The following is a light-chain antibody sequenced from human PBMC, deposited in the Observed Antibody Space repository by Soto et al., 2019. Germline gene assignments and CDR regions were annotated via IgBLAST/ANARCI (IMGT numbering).Light chain of an antibody. Sequence: QSVLTQPASVSRSPGQSITISCTGTSSDVGGYNYVSWYQQHPVKAPKLMIYDVTNRPSGVSDRFSGSKSGNTASLTISGLQAEDEADYYCSSYTSSSTPYVFGTGTKLTVL. V-gene: IGLV2-14*01. CDR3: SSYTSSSTPYV. CDR2: DVT. J-gene: IGLJ1*01. CDR1: SSDVGGYNY.